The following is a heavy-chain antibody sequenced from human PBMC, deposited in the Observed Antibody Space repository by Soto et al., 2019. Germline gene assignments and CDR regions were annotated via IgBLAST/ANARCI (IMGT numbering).Heavy chain of an antibody. V-gene: IGHV3-23*01. J-gene: IGHJ6*02. Sequence: GGSLRLSCAASGFTFSNYAVTWVRQAPGKGLEWVSTISGSGGSTYYADSVKGRFTISRDNSKNTLYLQMNSLRAEDTAVYYCARARPGQYDFWSGYYRARGMDVWGQGTTVTVSS. CDR2: ISGSGGST. CDR1: GFTFSNYA. CDR3: ARARPGQYDFWSGYYRARGMDV. D-gene: IGHD3-3*01.